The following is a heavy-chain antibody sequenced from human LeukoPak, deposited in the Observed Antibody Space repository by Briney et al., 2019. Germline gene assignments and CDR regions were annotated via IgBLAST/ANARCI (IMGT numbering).Heavy chain of an antibody. CDR1: GFTFSSYS. CDR3: ARDRLWFGELSGDHYYGMDV. D-gene: IGHD3-10*01. V-gene: IGHV3-21*01. J-gene: IGHJ6*04. CDR2: ISSSSSYI. Sequence: GGSLRLSCAASGFTFSSYSMNWVRQAPGKGLEWVSPISSSSSYIYYADSVKGRFTISRDNAKNSLYLQMNSLRAEDTAVYYCARDRLWFGELSGDHYYGMDVWGKGTTVTVSS.